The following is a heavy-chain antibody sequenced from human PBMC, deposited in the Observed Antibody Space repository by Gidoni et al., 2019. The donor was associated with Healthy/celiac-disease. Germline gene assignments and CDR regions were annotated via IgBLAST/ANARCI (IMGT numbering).Heavy chain of an antibody. CDR1: GFTFSSYA. CDR3: AKQTRGSGASGYFDL. CDR2: ISGSGGST. J-gene: IGHJ2*01. Sequence: EVQLLESGGSLVQPGGSLRLSGAASGFTFSSYAMSWVRQAPGKGLEWVLAISGSGGSTYYADSVKGRFTISRDNSKNTLYLQMNSLRAEDTAVYYCAKQTRGSGASGYFDLWGRGTLVTVSS. V-gene: IGHV3-23*01. D-gene: IGHD3-10*01.